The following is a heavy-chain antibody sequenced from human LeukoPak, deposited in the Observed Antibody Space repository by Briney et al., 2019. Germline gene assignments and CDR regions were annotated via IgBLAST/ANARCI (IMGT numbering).Heavy chain of an antibody. CDR1: GFTFSDYY. CDR2: ISSSGSTI. CDR3: AIAEWALLADY. J-gene: IGHJ4*02. D-gene: IGHD3-3*01. V-gene: IGHV3-11*01. Sequence: GGSLRLSCAASGFTFSDYYMSWIRQAPGKGLEWVSCISSSGSTIYYADSVKGRFTISRDNAKNSLYLQMNSLRAEDTAVYYCAIAEWALLADYWGQGTLVTVSS.